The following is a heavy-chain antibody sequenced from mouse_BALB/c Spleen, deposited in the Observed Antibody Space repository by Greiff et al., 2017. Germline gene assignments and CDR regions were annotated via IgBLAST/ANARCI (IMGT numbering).Heavy chain of an antibody. D-gene: IGHD2-4*01. CDR2: IWSGGST. J-gene: IGHJ4*01. CDR1: GFSLTSYG. CDR3: ARRYDYDEDYAMDY. Sequence: VKLMESGPGLVQPSQSLSITCTVSGFSLTSYGVHWVRQSPGKGLEWLGVIWSGGSTDYNAAFISRLSISKDNSKSQVFFKMNSLQANDTAIYYCARRYDYDEDYAMDYWGQGTSVTVSS. V-gene: IGHV2-2*02.